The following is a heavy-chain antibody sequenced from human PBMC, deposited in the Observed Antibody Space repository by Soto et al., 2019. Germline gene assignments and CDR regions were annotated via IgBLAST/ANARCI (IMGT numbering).Heavy chain of an antibody. CDR1: GGSISSSSYY. CDR3: ARLAVGYGDYFYYFDY. CDR2: IYYSGST. V-gene: IGHV4-39*01. Sequence: TSETLSVTCTVSGGSISSSSYYWGWIRQPPGKGLEWIGSIYYSGSTYYNPSLKSRVTISVDTSKNQFSLKLSSVTAADTAVYYCARLAVGYGDYFYYFDYWGQGTLVTVSS. J-gene: IGHJ4*02. D-gene: IGHD4-17*01.